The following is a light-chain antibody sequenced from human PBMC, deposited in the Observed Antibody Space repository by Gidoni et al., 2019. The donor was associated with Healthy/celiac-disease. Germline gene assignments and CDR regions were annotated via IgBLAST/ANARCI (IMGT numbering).Light chain of an antibody. CDR2: AAS. Sequence: DIQMTQSPSSLSASVGDRVTITCRASQSISSYLNWYQQKPGKAPKLLIYAASSLQSGVPSRFSGSGSVTDFTLTISSLQPEDFATYYCQQSYSTPLRFXXXTRLEIK. CDR3: QQSYSTPLR. V-gene: IGKV1-39*01. J-gene: IGKJ5*01. CDR1: QSISSY.